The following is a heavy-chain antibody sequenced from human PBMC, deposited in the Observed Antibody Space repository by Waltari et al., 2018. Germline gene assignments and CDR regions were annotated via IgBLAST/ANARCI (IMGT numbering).Heavy chain of an antibody. D-gene: IGHD5-12*01. CDR3: TRSRSTYGYGGFDI. CDR1: GFAFGGFW. V-gene: IGHV3-7*01. J-gene: IGHJ3*02. CDR2: VKPDGSET. Sequence: EVQLVESGGGLVQPGGSLRLSCAVSGFAFGGFWMTWVRQAPGKGLEWVANVKPDGSETYYADSLKGRFTISRDNAKKSLYLQINNLKAEDTAVYYCTRSRSTYGYGGFDIWGQGTMVTVSS.